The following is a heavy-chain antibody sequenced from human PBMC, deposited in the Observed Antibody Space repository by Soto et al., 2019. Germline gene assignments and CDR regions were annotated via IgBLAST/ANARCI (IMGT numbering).Heavy chain of an antibody. CDR3: ARRYCSDSYCSYFDY. Sequence: QVQLHQWGAGLLKPSETLSLTYAVYGGSFTTYYWSWIRQSPGKGLEWIGEINHSGFTNYNPSLESRVTTSVDTSKNQFSLKLRSVTAADTAIYYCARRYCSDSYCSYFDYWGRGTLVSVSS. J-gene: IGHJ4*02. D-gene: IGHD2-15*01. V-gene: IGHV4-34*01. CDR2: INHSGFT. CDR1: GGSFTTYY.